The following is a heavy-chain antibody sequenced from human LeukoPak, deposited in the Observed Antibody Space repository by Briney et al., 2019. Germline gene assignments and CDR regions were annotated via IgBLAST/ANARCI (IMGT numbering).Heavy chain of an antibody. Sequence: GGSLRLSCAASGFTFSNAWMSWVRQAPGKGLEWVGRIKSKTDGGTTDYAAPVKGRFTISRGDSKNTLYLQMNSLKTEDTAVYYCAKEGRRKGYCSSTSCYADAFDIWGQGTMVTVSS. CDR2: IKSKTDGGTT. CDR3: AKEGRRKGYCSSTSCYADAFDI. J-gene: IGHJ3*02. V-gene: IGHV3-15*01. CDR1: GFTFSNAW. D-gene: IGHD2-2*01.